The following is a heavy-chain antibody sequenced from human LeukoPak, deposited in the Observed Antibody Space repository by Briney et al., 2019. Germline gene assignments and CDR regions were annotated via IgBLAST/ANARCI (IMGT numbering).Heavy chain of an antibody. CDR1: GGSFSGYY. Sequence: PSETLSLTCAVYGGSFSGYYWSWIRQPPGKGLEWTGSVYYSGSIFSDTSHKSRVTISGDTSKNQFSLSLSSVTAADTAVYYCARLNPGYVTAPHDSWGQGMLVTVSS. CDR3: ARLNPGYVTAPHDS. CDR2: VYYSGSI. V-gene: IGHV4-34*01. J-gene: IGHJ5*01. D-gene: IGHD3-16*01.